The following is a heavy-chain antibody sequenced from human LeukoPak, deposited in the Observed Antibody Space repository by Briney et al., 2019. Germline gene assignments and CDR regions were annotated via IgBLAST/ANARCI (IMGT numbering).Heavy chain of an antibody. CDR1: GYTLTELS. Sequence: ASVKVSCKVFGYTLTELSMHWVRQAPGKGLEWMGGFDPEDGETIYAQKFQGRVTMTEDTSTDTAYMELSSLRSEDTAVYYCATAAAGTDWFDPWGQGTLVTVSS. CDR3: ATAAAGTDWFDP. D-gene: IGHD6-13*01. V-gene: IGHV1-24*01. CDR2: FDPEDGET. J-gene: IGHJ5*02.